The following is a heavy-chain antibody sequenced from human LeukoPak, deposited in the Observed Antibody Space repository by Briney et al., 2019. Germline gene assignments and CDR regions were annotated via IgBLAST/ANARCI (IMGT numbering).Heavy chain of an antibody. CDR1: GFTSTNYA. D-gene: IGHD5-12*01. V-gene: IGHV3-23*01. J-gene: IGHJ4*02. CDR2: LIGSSGST. CDR3: AKGAYDYIEIGYFDS. Sequence: GGSLRLSCAASGFTSTNYAMNWVRHAPGEGLEWVSVLIGSSGSTDYADSVKGRFTISRDTSKNTLFLQMNSLRAEDTAIYYCAKGAYDYIEIGYFDSWGQGTLVTVSS.